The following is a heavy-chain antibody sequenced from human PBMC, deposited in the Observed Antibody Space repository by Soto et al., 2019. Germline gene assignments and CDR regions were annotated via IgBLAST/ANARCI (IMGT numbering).Heavy chain of an antibody. CDR1: GASISSHY. CDR3: ATVGTGRVWLRWLDP. D-gene: IGHD5-18*01. Sequence: QMQLQESGPGLVKASETLSLTCTVSGASISSHYWSWIRQPPGKGLEWIGYIYNKGNTNYNPSLKSRVTISVDTSKNQFSLNLTSVTAADTAVYYCATVGTGRVWLRWLDPWGQGSLVTVSS. J-gene: IGHJ5*02. V-gene: IGHV4-59*11. CDR2: IYNKGNT.